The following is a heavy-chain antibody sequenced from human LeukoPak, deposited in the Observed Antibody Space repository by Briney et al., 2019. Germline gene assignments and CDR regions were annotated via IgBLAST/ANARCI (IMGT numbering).Heavy chain of an antibody. V-gene: IGHV3-30*04. CDR3: ARRWYFDL. CDR2: RSNDGSDK. Sequence: PGRSLRLSYAASGFTFSIYAMHWVRQAPGKGREWVADRSNDGSDKYYADSVKGRFTLARNNSKSTLYLQMNSLRSEDTAVYYCARRWYFDLWGRGTLVTVSS. J-gene: IGHJ2*01. CDR1: GFTFSIYA.